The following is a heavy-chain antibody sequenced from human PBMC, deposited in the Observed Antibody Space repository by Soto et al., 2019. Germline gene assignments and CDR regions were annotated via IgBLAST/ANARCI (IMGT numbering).Heavy chain of an antibody. CDR3: ARFGLPEYYYYGMDV. V-gene: IGHV1-8*01. D-gene: IGHD2-2*01. Sequence: ASVKVSCKASGYTFTSYDINWVRQATGQGLEWMGWMNPNSGDTGYAQKFQGRVTMTRNTSISTAYMELSSLRSEDTAVYYCARFGLPEYYYYGMDVWGQGTTVTVSS. J-gene: IGHJ6*02. CDR1: GYTFTSYD. CDR2: MNPNSGDT.